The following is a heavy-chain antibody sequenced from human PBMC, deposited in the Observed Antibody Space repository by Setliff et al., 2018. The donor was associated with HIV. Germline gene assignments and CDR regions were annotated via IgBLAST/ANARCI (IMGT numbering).Heavy chain of an antibody. CDR2: IVVGSGNT. J-gene: IGHJ4*02. V-gene: IGHV1-58*02. CDR1: GFTFTSSA. D-gene: IGHD2-8*02. Sequence: SVKVSCKASGFTFTSSAMQWVRQARGQRLEWIGWIVVGSGNTNYAQKFQERVIMTSDTATNTAFLELKSLTSDDTAVYYCVSRQLGGVDFWGQGTLVTVSS. CDR3: VSRQLGGVDF.